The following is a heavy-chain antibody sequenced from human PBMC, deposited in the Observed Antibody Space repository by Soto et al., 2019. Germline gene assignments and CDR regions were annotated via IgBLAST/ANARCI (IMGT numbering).Heavy chain of an antibody. Sequence: QVSCKAYGYTFRHYYIHWVRQAPGQGLEWMGIINPNGGITTYAQKFRAGFSMTRDTSTSTVYLELSSLRSEDSAVYYCATSLNSAMSFDYWGQGTLVTVSS. CDR2: INPNGGIT. V-gene: IGHV1-46*01. J-gene: IGHJ4*02. D-gene: IGHD5-18*01. CDR1: GYTFRHYY. CDR3: ATSLNSAMSFDY.